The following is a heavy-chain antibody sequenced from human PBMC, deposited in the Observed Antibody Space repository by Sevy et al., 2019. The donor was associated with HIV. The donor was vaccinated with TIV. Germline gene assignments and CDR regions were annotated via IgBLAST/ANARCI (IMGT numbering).Heavy chain of an antibody. CDR3: ARGHYFDSSGYSKSTDYFGIDV. CDR1: VVSITSSSYY. J-gene: IGHJ6*02. V-gene: IGHV4-39*01. Sequence: SETLSLTCTVSVVSITSSSYYWGWIRQSPGRGLEWIGSIYYHGRTHFNPSLKSRVTISVDTSRNQFSLKLTSVTAADTAVYYCARGHYFDSSGYSKSTDYFGIDVWGQGTTVTVSS. D-gene: IGHD3-22*01. CDR2: IYYHGRT.